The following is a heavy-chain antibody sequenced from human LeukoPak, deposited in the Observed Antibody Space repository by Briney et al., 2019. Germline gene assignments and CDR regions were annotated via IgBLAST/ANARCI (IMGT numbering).Heavy chain of an antibody. J-gene: IGHJ6*03. CDR2: IIPIFGTA. CDR3: ATQVDTALVNYYYYYMDV. Sequence: GASVKVSCKASGGTFSSYAISWVRQAPGQGLEWMGGIIPIFGTANYAQKFQGRVTITTDESTSTAYMELSSLRSEDTAVYYCATQVDTALVNYYYYYMDVWRKGTTVTVS. D-gene: IGHD5-18*01. V-gene: IGHV1-69*05. CDR1: GGTFSSYA.